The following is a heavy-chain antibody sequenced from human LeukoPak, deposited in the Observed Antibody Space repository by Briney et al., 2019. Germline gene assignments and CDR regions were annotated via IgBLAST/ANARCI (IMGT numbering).Heavy chain of an antibody. J-gene: IGHJ4*02. CDR2: ISGSGGST. D-gene: IGHD5-18*01. CDR1: GFTFSNYA. CDR3: AKAPGGYTYGYRYFDY. Sequence: GGSLRLSCAASGFTFSNYAMTWVRQAPGKGLEWVSAISGSGGSTYYADSVKGQFTISRDNSKNTLYLQMNSLRAEDTAVYCCAKAPGGYTYGYRYFDYWGQGTLVTVSS. V-gene: IGHV3-23*01.